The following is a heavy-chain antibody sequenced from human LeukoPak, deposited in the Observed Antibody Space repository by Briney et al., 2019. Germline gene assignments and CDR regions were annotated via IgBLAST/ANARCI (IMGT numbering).Heavy chain of an antibody. V-gene: IGHV4-34*01. CDR3: ARKRSIYARYMDV. Sequence: PSETLSLTCAVYGGSFSGYYRSWIRQPPGKGLEWIGEINHSGSTNYNPSLKSRVTISVDTSKNQFSLKLSSVTAADTAVYYCARKRSIYARYMDVWGKGTTVTVSS. CDR2: INHSGST. CDR1: GGSFSGYY. D-gene: IGHD3-16*01. J-gene: IGHJ6*03.